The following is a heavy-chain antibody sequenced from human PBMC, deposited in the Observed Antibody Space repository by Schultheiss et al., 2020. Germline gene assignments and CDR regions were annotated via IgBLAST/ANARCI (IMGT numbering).Heavy chain of an antibody. CDR3: ARGRVRGVISPPFDY. Sequence: SQTLSLTCAVYGGSFSGYYWSWIRQPPGKGLEWIGEINHSGSTNYNPSLKSRVTISVDTSKNQFSLKLSSVTAADTAVYYCARGRVRGVISPPFDYWGQGTLVTVSA. V-gene: IGHV4-34*01. J-gene: IGHJ4*02. CDR2: INHSGST. CDR1: GGSFSGYY. D-gene: IGHD3-10*01.